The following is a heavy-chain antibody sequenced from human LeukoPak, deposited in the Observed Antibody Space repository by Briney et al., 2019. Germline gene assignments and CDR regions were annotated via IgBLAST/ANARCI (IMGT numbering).Heavy chain of an antibody. CDR2: IYYSGST. J-gene: IGHJ6*02. CDR3: ARDRYYYYGMDV. V-gene: IGHV4-59*01. Sequence: SETLSLTCTVSGGPISSYYWSWIRQPPGKGLERIGYIYYSGSTNYNPSLKSRVTISVDTSKNQFSLKLSSVTAADTAVYYCARDRYYYYGMDVWGQGTTVTVSS. CDR1: GGPISSYY.